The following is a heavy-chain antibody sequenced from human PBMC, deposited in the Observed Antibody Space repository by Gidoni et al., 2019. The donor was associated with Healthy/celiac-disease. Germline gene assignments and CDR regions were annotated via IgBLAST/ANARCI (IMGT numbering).Heavy chain of an antibody. Sequence: EVQLVESGGGLVQPGRSLRLSCAASGFTFDDYAMHWVRQAPGKGLEWVSGISWNSGSIGYADSVKGRFTISRDNAKNSLYLQMNSLRAEDTALYYCAKDIALNGVVPAALDVWGQGTTVTVSS. D-gene: IGHD2-2*01. CDR1: GFTFDDYA. J-gene: IGHJ6*02. CDR3: AKDIALNGVVPAALDV. V-gene: IGHV3-9*01. CDR2: ISWNSGSI.